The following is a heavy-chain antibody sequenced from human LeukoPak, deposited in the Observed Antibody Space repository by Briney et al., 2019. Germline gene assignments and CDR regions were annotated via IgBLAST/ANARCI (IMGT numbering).Heavy chain of an antibody. V-gene: IGHV3-74*01. J-gene: IGHJ4*02. CDR3: AKGKVIASAGAMDY. D-gene: IGHD6-13*01. CDR1: GFTFSSYW. CDR2: INSDGSST. Sequence: GGSLRLSCAASGFTFSSYWMHWVRQAPGKGLVWVSRINSDGSSTSYADSVKGRFTISRDNAKNTLYLQMNSLRAEDTAVYYCAKGKVIASAGAMDYWGQGTLVTVSS.